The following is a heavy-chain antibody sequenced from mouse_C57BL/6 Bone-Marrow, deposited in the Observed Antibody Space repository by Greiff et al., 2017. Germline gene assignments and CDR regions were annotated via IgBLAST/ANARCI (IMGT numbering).Heavy chain of an antibody. Sequence: LQESGPGLVQPSQSLSITCTVSGFSLTSYGVHWVRQSPGKGLEWLGVIWSGGSTDYNAAFISRLSISKDNSKRQVFFKMNSLQADDTAIYYCATSYGYWYFDVWGTGTTVTVSS. J-gene: IGHJ1*03. CDR1: GFSLTSYG. CDR2: IWSGGST. D-gene: IGHD1-1*02. V-gene: IGHV2-2*01. CDR3: ATSYGYWYFDV.